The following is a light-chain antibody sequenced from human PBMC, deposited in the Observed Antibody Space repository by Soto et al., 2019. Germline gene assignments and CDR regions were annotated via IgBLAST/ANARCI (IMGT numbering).Light chain of an antibody. CDR3: CSYADNYSYV. J-gene: IGLJ1*01. CDR1: SSDVGAYNF. V-gene: IGLV2-11*01. CDR2: DVS. Sequence: QSALTQPRSVSGSPGQSVTISCTRTSSDVGAYNFVSWYQQHPGKAPKLMTYDVSKRPSGVPDRFSGSKSGNTASLTISGLQAEDEADYYCCSYADNYSYVFGTGTKVTVL.